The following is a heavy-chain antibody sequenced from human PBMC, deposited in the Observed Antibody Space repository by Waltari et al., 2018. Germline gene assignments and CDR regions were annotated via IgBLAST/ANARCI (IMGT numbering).Heavy chain of an antibody. J-gene: IGHJ4*02. CDR2: INPSSGGT. D-gene: IGHD2-15*01. CDR1: GYTFTGYY. CDR3: VVIVVVVAATN. V-gene: IGHV1-2*06. Sequence: QVQLVQSGAEVQKPGASVQVSCKASGYTFTGYYLHWVRQAAGQGVGWRERINPSSGGTNYAQKFQGRVTMTRDTSISTAYMELSRLRSDDTAVYDCVVIVVVVAATNWGQGTLVTVSS.